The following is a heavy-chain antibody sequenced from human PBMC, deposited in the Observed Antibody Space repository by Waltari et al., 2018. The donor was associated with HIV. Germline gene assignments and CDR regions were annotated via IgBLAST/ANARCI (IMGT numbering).Heavy chain of an antibody. CDR2: INPDGRRT. CDR3: AGAPDCGGGSCSGYNYYGMHV. J-gene: IGHJ6*02. V-gene: IGHV3-74*01. Sequence: DAELVKPGGAVVHPGGSLRSHCLAHGFTFTHYRTHTVRQVPGKGMVEVSPINPDGRRTNDADAGEGRFSISRQNARNTLYLQINSLRAEDTAVYYCAGAPDCGGGSCSGYNYYGMHVWGQGATVTVSS. D-gene: IGHD2-15*01. CDR1: GFTFTHYR.